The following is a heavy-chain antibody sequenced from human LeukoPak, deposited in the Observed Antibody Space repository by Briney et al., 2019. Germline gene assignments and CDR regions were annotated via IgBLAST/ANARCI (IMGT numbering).Heavy chain of an antibody. CDR2: IKSKTDGGTT. CDR1: GFTFSNAW. J-gene: IGHJ4*02. D-gene: IGHD3-10*01. CDR3: TTGHRYGSGSY. V-gene: IGHV3-15*01. Sequence: GGSLRLSCAASGFTFSNAWMSWVRQAPGKGLEWVGRIKSKTDGGTTDYAAPVKGRFTIPRDASKNTLYLQMNSLKTDDTAVYYCTTGHRYGSGSYWGQGTLVTVSS.